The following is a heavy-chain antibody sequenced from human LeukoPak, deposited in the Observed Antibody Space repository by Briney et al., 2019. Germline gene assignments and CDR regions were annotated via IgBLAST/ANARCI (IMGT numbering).Heavy chain of an antibody. J-gene: IGHJ6*02. CDR3: ARQSSDSDYGSSMDV. D-gene: IGHD4-17*01. CDR2: IYPADSDT. CDR1: AYMFANYW. V-gene: IGHV5-51*01. Sequence: GESLKISCKGSAYMFANYWIGWVRQMPGKGLEWMGIIYPADSDTRYSPSFQGQVNMSVDKSTSTAFLHWSSLKVSDTAIYYRARQSSDSDYGSSMDVWGQGTTVTVSS.